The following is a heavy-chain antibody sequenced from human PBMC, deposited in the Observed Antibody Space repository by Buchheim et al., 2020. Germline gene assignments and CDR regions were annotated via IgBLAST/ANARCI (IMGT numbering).Heavy chain of an antibody. CDR3: ARGRIITPDFGMDV. Sequence: EVQLVESGGGLVQPGGSLRLSCAASGFAFSTYSMNWVRQAPGKGLEWVSYISYSSSSIYYADSVKGRFTISRDSANNSLYLQMNSLRDEDTAVYYCARGRIITPDFGMDVWGQGTT. CDR2: ISYSSSSI. CDR1: GFAFSTYS. D-gene: IGHD3-16*01. J-gene: IGHJ6*02. V-gene: IGHV3-48*02.